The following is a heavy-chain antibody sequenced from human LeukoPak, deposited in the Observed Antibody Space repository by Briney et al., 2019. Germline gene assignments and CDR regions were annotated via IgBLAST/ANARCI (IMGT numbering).Heavy chain of an antibody. J-gene: IGHJ6*02. CDR2: IYYSGST. CDR1: GGSISNYY. Sequence: PSETLSLNCTVSGGSISNYYWSWIRQPPGKGLEWIGYIYYSGSTNYNPSLKSRVTISVDTSKNQFSLKLSSVTAADTAVYYCARGENDDRYYYGMDVWGQGTTVTVSS. V-gene: IGHV4-59*01. D-gene: IGHD1-14*01. CDR3: ARGENDDRYYYGMDV.